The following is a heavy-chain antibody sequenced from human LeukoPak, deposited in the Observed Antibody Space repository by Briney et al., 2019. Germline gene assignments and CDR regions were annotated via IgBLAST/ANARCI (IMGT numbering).Heavy chain of an antibody. CDR2: ISSSGSTI. D-gene: IGHD6-13*01. V-gene: IGHV3-11*04. Sequence: GGSLRLSCAASGFTFSDYYMSWIRQAPGKGLEWVSYISSSGSTIYYADSVRGRFTISRDSAKNTLYLQMNSLGAEDTAVYYCARGETSSSWSTFDYWGQGTLATVSS. CDR1: GFTFSDYY. J-gene: IGHJ4*02. CDR3: ARGETSSSWSTFDY.